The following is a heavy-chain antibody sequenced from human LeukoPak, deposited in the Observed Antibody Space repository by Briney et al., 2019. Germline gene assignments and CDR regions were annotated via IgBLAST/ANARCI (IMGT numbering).Heavy chain of an antibody. CDR1: EFSVGSNY. CDR3: ARDRAAASYYYMDV. V-gene: IGHV3-66*01. D-gene: IGHD6-13*01. CDR2: IYSGGST. J-gene: IGHJ6*03. Sequence: GGSLRLSCAASEFSVGSNYMSWVRQAPGKGLEWVSVIYSGGSTYYADSVKGRFTISRDNSKNTLYLQMNSLRAEDTAVYYCARDRAAASYYYMDVWGKGTTVTISS.